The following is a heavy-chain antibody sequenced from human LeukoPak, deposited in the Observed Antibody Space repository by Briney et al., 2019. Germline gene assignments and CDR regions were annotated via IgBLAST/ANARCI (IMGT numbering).Heavy chain of an antibody. Sequence: SETLSLTCTVSGGSISSYYWSWIRQPPGKGLEWIGYIYYSGSTNYNPSLKSRVTISVDTPKNQFSLKLSSVTAADTAVYYCARTGSGWYGTFDYWGQGTLVTVSS. J-gene: IGHJ4*02. D-gene: IGHD6-19*01. CDR1: GGSISSYY. CDR3: ARTGSGWYGTFDY. CDR2: IYYSGST. V-gene: IGHV4-59*01.